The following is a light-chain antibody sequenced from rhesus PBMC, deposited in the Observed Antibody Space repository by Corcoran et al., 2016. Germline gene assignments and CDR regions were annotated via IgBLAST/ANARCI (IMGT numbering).Light chain of an antibody. J-gene: IGKJ1*01. CDR2: GAS. V-gene: IGKV3-24*04. CDR1: QSVGGF. CDR3: QQRSNLWT. Sequence: ETVVTQSPATLSLSPGERATLSCRASQSVGGFLAWYQQKPGQAPRLLIYGASSRATGIPDSVSGSGSGTDFTLTISSLEPEDVGVYYCQQRSNLWTFGQGTKVEIK.